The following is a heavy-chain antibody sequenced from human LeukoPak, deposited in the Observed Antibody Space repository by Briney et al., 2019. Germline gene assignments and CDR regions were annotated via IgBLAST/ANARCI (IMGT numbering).Heavy chain of an antibody. Sequence: GRSLKLSCAASGFTFSSYSMNWVRQAPGKGLEWVAGISDDGSNIYYADSVKGRFTISRDNSKNTPYLQMNSLGGEDTAVYYCARESVFDSWGQGTLVTVSS. J-gene: IGHJ4*02. V-gene: IGHV3-30-3*01. CDR1: GFTFSSYS. CDR3: ARESVFDS. CDR2: ISDDGSNI.